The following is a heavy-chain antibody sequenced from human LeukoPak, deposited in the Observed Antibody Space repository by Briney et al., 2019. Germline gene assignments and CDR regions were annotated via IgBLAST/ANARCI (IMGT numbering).Heavy chain of an antibody. CDR3: ARVSVAGTGPDY. Sequence: SETLSLTCTVSGGSVSSGNYYWSWIRQPPGKGLEWIGFMSNSGHTDSNASLKSRVTISVDTSRNQFSLKLKSVTAADTAVYYCARVSVAGTGPDYWGQGTLVTVSS. D-gene: IGHD6-13*01. V-gene: IGHV4-61*01. CDR1: GGSVSSGNYY. CDR2: MSNSGHT. J-gene: IGHJ4*02.